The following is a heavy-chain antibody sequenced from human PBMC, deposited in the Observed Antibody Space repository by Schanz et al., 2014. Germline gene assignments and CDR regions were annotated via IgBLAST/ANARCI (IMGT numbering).Heavy chain of an antibody. Sequence: EVQLLESGGGLVQPGGSLRLSCAASGFTFSSYAMSWVRQAPGKGLEWVSSFNDGGVNKYYADSVKGRFTISSDNSKSTLYLQMSSLRAEDTALYYCAKDAPYPFDLWGRGTLITVSS. CDR3: AKDAPYPFDL. V-gene: IGHV3-23*01. CDR1: GFTFSSYA. J-gene: IGHJ2*01. CDR2: FNDGGVNK.